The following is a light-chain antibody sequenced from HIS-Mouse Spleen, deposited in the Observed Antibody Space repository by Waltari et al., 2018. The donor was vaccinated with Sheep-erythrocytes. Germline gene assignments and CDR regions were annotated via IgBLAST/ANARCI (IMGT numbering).Light chain of an antibody. Sequence: QSALTQPRSVSGSPGQSFTISCTGTSSYVGGSNYVPWYQQHPGKAPKLMIYDVSKRPSGVPDRFSGSKSGNTASLTISGLQAEDEADYYCCSYAGSYNHVFATGTKVTVL. CDR2: DVS. CDR1: SSYVGGSNY. J-gene: IGLJ1*01. V-gene: IGLV2-11*01. CDR3: CSYAGSYNHV.